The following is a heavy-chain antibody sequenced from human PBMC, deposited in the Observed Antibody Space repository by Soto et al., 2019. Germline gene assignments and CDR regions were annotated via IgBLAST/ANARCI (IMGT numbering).Heavy chain of an antibody. CDR3: ARLRYCRSTSCSPFDY. CDR1: GGSISSGDYY. Sequence: QVQLQESGPGLVKPSQTLSLTCTVSGGSISSGDYYWSWIRQPPGKGLEWIGYIYYIGRTYYNPAINSRVTISVDTSKNQFSLKLSSVTDADTAVYYCARLRYCRSTSCSPFDYWGQGTLVTVSS. J-gene: IGHJ4*02. V-gene: IGHV4-30-4*01. CDR2: IYYIGRT. D-gene: IGHD2-2*01.